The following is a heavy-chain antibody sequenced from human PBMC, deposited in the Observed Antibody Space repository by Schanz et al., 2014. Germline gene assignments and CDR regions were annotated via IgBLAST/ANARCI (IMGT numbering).Heavy chain of an antibody. D-gene: IGHD5-18*01. CDR1: GFTFSSYG. V-gene: IGHV3-30*19. Sequence: QVQLVESGGGVVQPGRSLRLSCAASGFTFSSYGMHWVRQAPGKGLEWVAAITTAGTKMYYADSVRGRFTVSRDSSKNTLFLQMSSLRVDDMAVYYCGRAGTGMAGWYFELWGHGTLVTVSS. J-gene: IGHJ2*01. CDR2: ITTAGTKM. CDR3: GRAGTGMAGWYFEL.